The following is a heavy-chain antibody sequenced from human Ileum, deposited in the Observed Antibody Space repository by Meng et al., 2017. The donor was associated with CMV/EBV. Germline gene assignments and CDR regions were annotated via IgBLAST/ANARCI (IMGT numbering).Heavy chain of an antibody. V-gene: IGHV1-18*01. Sequence: QGDLVKSGTEVKRPGASVKVSCNTSGYTFTNHNIAWVRQAPGQGLERIAWISSHHGQTEYAQKYQDRLTVTRDTSTNTAYMELRSLTSDDTAMYYCARDYWGYDYWGQGTLVTVSS. D-gene: IGHD7-27*01. CDR2: ISSHHGQT. CDR1: GYTFTNHN. CDR3: ARDYWGYDY. J-gene: IGHJ4*02.